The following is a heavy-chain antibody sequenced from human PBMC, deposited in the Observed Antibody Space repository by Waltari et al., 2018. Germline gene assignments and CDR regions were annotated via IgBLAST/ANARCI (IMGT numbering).Heavy chain of an antibody. D-gene: IGHD3-10*01. J-gene: IGHJ4*02. V-gene: IGHV3-23*03. CDR2: IYSGGST. Sequence: EVQLLESGGGLVQPGGSLRLYCAASGFTFSSFALTWVRQAPGKGLEWVSVIYSGGSTYYADSVKGRFTISRDNSKNTLYLQMNSLRAEDTAVYYCAKEDYGSGSSDYWGQGTLVTVSS. CDR3: AKEDYGSGSSDY. CDR1: GFTFSSFA.